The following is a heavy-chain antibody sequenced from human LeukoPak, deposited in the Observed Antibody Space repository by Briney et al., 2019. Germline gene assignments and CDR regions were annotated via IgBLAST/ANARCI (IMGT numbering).Heavy chain of an antibody. D-gene: IGHD3-9*01. CDR3: ARRYFDWLFEDY. J-gene: IGHJ4*02. Sequence: SETLSLTCAVYGGSFSGYYWSWIRQPPGKGLGWIGEINHSGSTNYNPSLKSRVTISVDTSKNQFSLKLSSVTAADTAVYYCARRYFDWLFEDYWGQGTLVTVSS. V-gene: IGHV4-34*01. CDR2: INHSGST. CDR1: GGSFSGYY.